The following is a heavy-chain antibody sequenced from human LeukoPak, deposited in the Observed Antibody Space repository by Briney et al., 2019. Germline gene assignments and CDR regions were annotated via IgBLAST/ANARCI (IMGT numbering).Heavy chain of an antibody. CDR1: GGSISSYY. J-gene: IGHJ4*02. CDR3: ASGAIVVVPAALDY. CDR2: IYYSGST. D-gene: IGHD2-2*01. V-gene: IGHV4-59*08. Sequence: SETLSLTCTVSGGSISSYYWSWIRQPPGKGLEWIGYIYYSGSTNYNPSLKSRVTISVDTSKNQFSLKLSSVTAADTAVYYCASGAIVVVPAALDYRGQGTLVTVSS.